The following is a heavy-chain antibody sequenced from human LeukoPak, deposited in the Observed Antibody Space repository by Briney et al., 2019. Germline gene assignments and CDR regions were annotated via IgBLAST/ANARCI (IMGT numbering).Heavy chain of an antibody. D-gene: IGHD6-19*01. V-gene: IGHV4-59*01. J-gene: IGHJ4*02. Sequence: SETLSLTCTVSGGAISSYYWSWIRQPPGKGLEWIGYIYYSGSTNYNPSLKSRVTISVDTSKNQFSLKLSSVTAADTAVYYCARGFYSSGWYYFDYWGQGTLVTVSS. CDR2: IYYSGST. CDR1: GGAISSYY. CDR3: ARGFYSSGWYYFDY.